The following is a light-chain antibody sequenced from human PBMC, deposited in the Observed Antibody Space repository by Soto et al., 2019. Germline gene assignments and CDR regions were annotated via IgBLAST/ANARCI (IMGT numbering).Light chain of an antibody. V-gene: IGKV1-39*01. Sequence: DIQMTQSPSSVSALIGDRVTITCRASQGVGSHVNWYQQKPGKAPNLLINGASNLQSGVSSTFSGSRSGTNFTLTISSLQPEDFATDYCQQNYMAPLTFGGRTKVDIK. CDR3: QQNYMAPLT. CDR1: QGVGSH. J-gene: IGKJ4*01. CDR2: GAS.